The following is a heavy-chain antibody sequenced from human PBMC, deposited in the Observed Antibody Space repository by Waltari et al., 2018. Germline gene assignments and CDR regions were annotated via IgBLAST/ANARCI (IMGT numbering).Heavy chain of an antibody. Sequence: EVQLVESGGALVQPGGSLRLSCAASGFTFSIYGMNWVRQAPGRGLEWVSHISSSSSPIFYGDSVKGRFTISRDNAKKSLYLEMNSLRDEDTAVYCCVRGTMDVWGKGTTVTVSS. CDR1: GFTFSIYG. V-gene: IGHV3-48*02. CDR3: VRGTMDV. J-gene: IGHJ6*03. CDR2: ISSSSSPI. D-gene: IGHD3-16*01.